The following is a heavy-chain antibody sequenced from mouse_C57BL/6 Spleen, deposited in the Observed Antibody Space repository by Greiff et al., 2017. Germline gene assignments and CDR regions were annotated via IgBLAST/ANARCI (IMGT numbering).Heavy chain of an antibody. Sequence: QVQLQQSGAELVRPGTSVKVSCKASGYAFTNYLIEWVKQRPGQGLEWIGVINPGSGGTNYNEKFKGKATLTADKSSSTAYMQLSSLTSEDSAVYFCARSGITTVVANWYFDVWGTGTTVTVSS. D-gene: IGHD1-1*01. J-gene: IGHJ1*03. CDR3: ARSGITTVVANWYFDV. CDR2: INPGSGGT. V-gene: IGHV1-54*01. CDR1: GYAFTNYL.